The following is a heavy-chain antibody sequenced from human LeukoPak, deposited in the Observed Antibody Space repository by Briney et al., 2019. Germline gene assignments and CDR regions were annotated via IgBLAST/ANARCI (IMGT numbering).Heavy chain of an antibody. V-gene: IGHV4-39*07. Sequence: SEALSLTCTVSGGSISSSSYYWSWIRQPPGKGLEWIGTVYYNGGTYYNPSLKSRVTISIDTSKNQFSLKLSSVTAADTAVYYCAREDRQVGATTPGHWGQGTLVTVSS. CDR2: VYYNGGT. D-gene: IGHD1-26*01. CDR3: AREDRQVGATTPGH. J-gene: IGHJ4*02. CDR1: GGSISSSSYY.